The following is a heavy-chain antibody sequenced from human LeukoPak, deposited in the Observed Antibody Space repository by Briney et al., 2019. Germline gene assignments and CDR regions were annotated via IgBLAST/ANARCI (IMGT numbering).Heavy chain of an antibody. CDR2: IYYSGST. CDR1: GGSINSYY. V-gene: IGHV4-59*01. Sequence: SETLSLTCTVSGGSINSYYWSWIRQPPGKGLEWIGYIYYSGSTNYNPSLKSRVTISVDTSKNQFSLKLSSVTAADTAVYYCARVRGLFYDSSGYYLYYFDYWGQGTLVTVSS. D-gene: IGHD3-22*01. CDR3: ARVRGLFYDSSGYYLYYFDY. J-gene: IGHJ4*02.